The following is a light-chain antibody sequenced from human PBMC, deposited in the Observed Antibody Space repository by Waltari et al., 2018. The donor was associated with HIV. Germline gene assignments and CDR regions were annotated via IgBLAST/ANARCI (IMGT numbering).Light chain of an antibody. CDR3: QQYAYSPYT. CDR2: GTS. CDR1: QTVYSSY. Sequence: EIVLTQSPGTLSLSPGERASLSCRASQTVYSSYLAWYQQKPGLAPRLLIYGTSTRATGIPDRFSGSGSGTDFTLTISRLEPEDFAVYFCQQYAYSPYTFGQGTKLQIK. V-gene: IGKV3-20*01. J-gene: IGKJ2*01.